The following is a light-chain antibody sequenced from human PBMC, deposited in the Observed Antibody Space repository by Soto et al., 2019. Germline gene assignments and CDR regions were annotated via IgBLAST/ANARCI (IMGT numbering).Light chain of an antibody. V-gene: IGLV6-57*01. CDR3: QSYDTSNPYVV. Sequence: NFMLTQPHSVSESPGKTVTISCTRSSGSIASYYVQWYQQRPGSSPTTVIYEDNQRPSGVPDRFSGSIDRSSNSASLTISGLRTEDEADYYCQSYDTSNPYVVFGGGTKLTVL. CDR1: SGSIASYY. CDR2: EDN. J-gene: IGLJ2*01.